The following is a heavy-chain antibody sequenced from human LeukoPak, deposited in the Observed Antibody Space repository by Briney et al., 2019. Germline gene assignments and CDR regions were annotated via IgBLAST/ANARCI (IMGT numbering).Heavy chain of an antibody. CDR3: AREGWDLNALDI. D-gene: IGHD1-26*01. J-gene: IGHJ3*02. V-gene: IGHV3-48*03. Sequence: PGGSLRLSCAASGFSFSSYEMNWVRQAPGKGLVWVSYISSRSSNKYYADSVKGRFTISRDNAKNSLYLQMSSLRAEDTAIYYCAREGWDLNALDIWGQGTMVTVSP. CDR2: ISSRSSNK. CDR1: GFSFSSYE.